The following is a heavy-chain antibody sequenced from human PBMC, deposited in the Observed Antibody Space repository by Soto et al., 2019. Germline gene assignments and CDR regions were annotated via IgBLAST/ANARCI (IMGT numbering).Heavy chain of an antibody. CDR2: INAGNGNT. V-gene: IGHV1-3*01. Sequence: GASVKVSCKASGYTFTSYVIHWVRQAPGQRLEWMGWINAGNGNTKYSQKFQGRVTITRDTSASTAYMELSSLRSEDTAVYYCAAGSYYRYYYGMDVWGQGTTVTVSS. CDR3: AAGSYYRYYYGMDV. J-gene: IGHJ6*02. D-gene: IGHD1-26*01. CDR1: GYTFTSYV.